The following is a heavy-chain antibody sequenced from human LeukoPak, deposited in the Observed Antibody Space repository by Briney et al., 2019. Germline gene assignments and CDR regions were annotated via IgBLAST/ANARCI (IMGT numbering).Heavy chain of an antibody. CDR2: IGSRGATI. CDR3: ARVFQGPAIDY. CDR1: GFPFSSYS. V-gene: IGHV3-48*02. D-gene: IGHD2/OR15-2a*01. J-gene: IGHJ4*02. Sequence: EGPVRLSCAVSGFPFSSYSMNGVRQAPGKGLDWVSYIGSRGATIYYADSVKGRFTISRDNSKNTLYLQMNSLGDEDTAVYYCARVFQGPAIDYWGQRTLVTVSS.